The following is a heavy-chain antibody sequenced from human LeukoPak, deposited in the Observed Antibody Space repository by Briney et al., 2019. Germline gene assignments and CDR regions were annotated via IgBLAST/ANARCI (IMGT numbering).Heavy chain of an antibody. CDR2: IYHSGST. J-gene: IGHJ4*02. Sequence: PSETLSLTCAVYGGSFSGYYWSWIRQPPGKGLEWIGYIYHSGSTYYNPSLKSRVTISVDRSKNQFSLKLSSVTAADTAVYYCARGPSPLRYWGQGTLVTVSS. D-gene: IGHD3-9*01. CDR1: GGSFSGYY. CDR3: ARGPSPLRY. V-gene: IGHV4-34*01.